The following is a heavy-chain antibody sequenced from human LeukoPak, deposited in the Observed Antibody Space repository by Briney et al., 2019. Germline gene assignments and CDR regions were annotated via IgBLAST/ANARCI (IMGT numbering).Heavy chain of an antibody. CDR1: GGSFSGYY. Sequence: SETLSLTCAVYGGSFSGYYWSWIRQPPGKGLEWIGEINHSGSTNYNPSLKSRVTISVDTSKNQFSLKLSSVTAADTAVYYCARDRIAVAPGGSRNWFDPWGQGTLVTVSS. CDR2: INHSGST. CDR3: ARDRIAVAPGGSRNWFDP. V-gene: IGHV4-34*01. J-gene: IGHJ5*02. D-gene: IGHD6-19*01.